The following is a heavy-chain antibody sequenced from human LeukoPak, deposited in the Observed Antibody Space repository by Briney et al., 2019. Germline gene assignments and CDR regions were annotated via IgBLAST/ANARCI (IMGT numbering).Heavy chain of an antibody. CDR1: GYIFSNYE. D-gene: IGHD3-10*02. J-gene: IGHJ6*04. CDR3: AELGITMIGGV. V-gene: IGHV3-48*03. CDR2: ISSSGKTK. Sequence: GESLRLSCAASGYIFSNYEGNWVRQAPGKGLEWVSYISSSGKTKYYGDSVKGRFTISRDNAKNSLFLQMNSLRAEDTAVYYCAELGITMIGGVWGKGTTVTISS.